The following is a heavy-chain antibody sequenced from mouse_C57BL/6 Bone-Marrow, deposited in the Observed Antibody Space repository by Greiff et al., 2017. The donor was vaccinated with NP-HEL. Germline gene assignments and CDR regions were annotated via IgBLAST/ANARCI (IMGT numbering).Heavy chain of an antibody. J-gene: IGHJ4*01. CDR2: SRNKANDYTT. D-gene: IGHD3-1*01. V-gene: IGHV7-1*01. Sequence: EVQGVESGGGLVQSGRSLRLSCATSGFTFSDFYMEWVRQAPGKGLEWIAASRNKANDYTTEYSASVKGRFIVSRDTSQSILYLQMNALRAEDTAIYYCARDGGAFYAMDYWGQGTSVTVSS. CDR1: GFTFSDFY. CDR3: ARDGGAFYAMDY.